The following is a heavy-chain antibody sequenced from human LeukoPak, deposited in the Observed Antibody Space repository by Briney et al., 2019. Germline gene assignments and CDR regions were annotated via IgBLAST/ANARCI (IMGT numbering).Heavy chain of an antibody. D-gene: IGHD3-10*01. CDR3: ARDGGYGSGSAL. Sequence: PAETLSLTCTVSGGSIRNYHWTGIPQPPGKAREGIGSIYYDGSTNYNPSLKSRVTISLDTPKNQFSLKLSSVTAADTAVYYCARDGGYGSGSALWGQGTLITVSS. V-gene: IGHV4-59*01. CDR2: IYYDGST. J-gene: IGHJ4*02. CDR1: GGSIRNYH.